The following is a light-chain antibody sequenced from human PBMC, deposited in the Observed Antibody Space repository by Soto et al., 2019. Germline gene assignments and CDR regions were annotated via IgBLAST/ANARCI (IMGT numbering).Light chain of an antibody. V-gene: IGKV3-20*01. CDR1: QSVSSSY. CDR2: GAS. J-gene: IGKJ2*01. CDR3: QQYGTAPL. Sequence: EIVLTQSPGTLSLSPGERATLSCRVSQSVSSSYLAWYQQKLGQAPRLLIFGASTRATGIPDRFSGSGSGTDFTLTISRLEAEDSAVYYCQQYGTAPLFGQGTKLEIK.